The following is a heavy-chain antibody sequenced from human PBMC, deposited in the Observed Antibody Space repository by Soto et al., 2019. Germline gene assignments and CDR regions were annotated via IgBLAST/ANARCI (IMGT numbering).Heavy chain of an antibody. CDR3: TRDPDYGDYWGYFFDY. V-gene: IGHV1-2*02. J-gene: IGHJ4*02. Sequence: QVQLVQSGAEVKKPGASVKVSCKTSGYTFDAFFIHWIRQAPGQGLEWMGWINPTSGATVSAQKCQDRVTMTRDTSISTAYMELRGLKSDDTAVYYCTRDPDYGDYWGYFFDYWGQGTPVSVSS. CDR1: GYTFDAFF. CDR2: INPTSGAT. D-gene: IGHD4-17*01.